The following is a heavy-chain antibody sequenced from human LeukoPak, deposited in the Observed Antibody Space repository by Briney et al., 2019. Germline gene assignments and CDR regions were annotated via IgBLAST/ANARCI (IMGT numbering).Heavy chain of an antibody. CDR3: ARDSYYGMDV. Sequence: SETLSLTCTVSGGSMTSYYWSWIRQPPGKGLEWIGFISHIGSTNYNSSLRSRATFSVDTSKSQFSLNLRSVTAADTAVYYCARDSYYGMDVWGQGTTVIVSS. V-gene: IGHV4-59*01. J-gene: IGHJ6*02. CDR1: GGSMTSYY. CDR2: ISHIGST.